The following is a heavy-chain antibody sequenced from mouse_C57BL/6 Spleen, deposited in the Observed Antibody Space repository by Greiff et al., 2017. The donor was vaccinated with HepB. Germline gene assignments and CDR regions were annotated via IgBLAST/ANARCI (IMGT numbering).Heavy chain of an antibody. CDR3: APLYSYVSSYEYAMDY. CDR2: ISTYYGDA. CDR1: GYTFTAYA. V-gene: IGHV1-67*01. Sequence: VQLQQSGPELVRPGVSVKISCKGSGYTFTAYAMHWVKQRHAKSLEWIGVISTYYGDASYNQKFKDKATMTVDKSSSTAYMELARLTSEYYAVYYCAPLYSYVSSYEYAMDYWGQGTSVTVSS. D-gene: IGHD1-1*01. J-gene: IGHJ4*01.